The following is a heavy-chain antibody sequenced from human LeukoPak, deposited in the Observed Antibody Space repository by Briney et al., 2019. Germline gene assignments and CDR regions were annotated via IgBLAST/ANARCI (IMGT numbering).Heavy chain of an antibody. CDR3: ARDRDYYDSSGYDY. J-gene: IGHJ4*02. CDR2: ISSSSSYI. D-gene: IGHD3-22*01. Sequence: GGSLRLSCAASGFTFSSYSMNWVRQAPGKGLEWVSSISSSSSYIYYADSVKGRFTISRDNAKNSLYLQMNNLRAEDTAVYYCARDRDYYDSSGYDYWGQGTLVTVSS. V-gene: IGHV3-21*01. CDR1: GFTFSSYS.